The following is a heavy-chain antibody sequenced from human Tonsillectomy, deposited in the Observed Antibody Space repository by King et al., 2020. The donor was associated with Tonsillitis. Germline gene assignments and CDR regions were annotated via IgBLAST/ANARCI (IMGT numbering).Heavy chain of an antibody. CDR2: ISYDGSNK. J-gene: IGHJ6*02. D-gene: IGHD5-12*01. CDR3: ARRLVSGYSGYETYYYYYGMAV. CDR1: GFTFSSYA. V-gene: IGHV3-30-3*01. Sequence: VQLVQSGGGVVQPGRSLRLSCAASGFTFSSYAMHWVRQAPGKGLEWVAVISYDGSNKYYADSVKGRFTISRDNSKNTLYLQMNSRRAEDTAVYYCARRLVSGYSGYETYYYYYGMAVWGQGTTVTVSS.